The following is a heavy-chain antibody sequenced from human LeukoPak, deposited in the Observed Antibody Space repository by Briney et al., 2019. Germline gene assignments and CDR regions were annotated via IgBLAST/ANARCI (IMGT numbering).Heavy chain of an antibody. CDR2: IYYSGST. V-gene: IGHV4-39*01. J-gene: IGHJ4*02. D-gene: IGHD3-10*01. CDR1: GGSISSSSYY. Sequence: PSETLSLTCTVSGGSISSSSYYWGWIRQPPGKGLEWIGSIYYSGSTYYNPSLKSRVTISVDTSKNQFSLKLSSVTAADTAVYYCARHREFQDNFDYWGQGTLVTVSS. CDR3: ARHREFQDNFDY.